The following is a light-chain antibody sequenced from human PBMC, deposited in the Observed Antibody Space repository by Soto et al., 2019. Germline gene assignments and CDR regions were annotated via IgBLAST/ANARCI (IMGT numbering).Light chain of an antibody. Sequence: QSALTQPASVSGSPGQSITISCTGTGSDVGAYNYVSWYHQHPGKAPKLLIFEVTNRPSGVSNRFSGPKSGNTASLTISGLQAEDEADYYCSSYTGSSTPVVFGGGTKLTVL. V-gene: IGLV2-14*01. J-gene: IGLJ2*01. CDR2: EVT. CDR1: GSDVGAYNY. CDR3: SSYTGSSTPVV.